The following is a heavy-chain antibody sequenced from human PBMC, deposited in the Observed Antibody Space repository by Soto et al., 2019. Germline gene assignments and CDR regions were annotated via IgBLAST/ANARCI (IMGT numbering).Heavy chain of an antibody. Sequence: GSLRLSCAASGFTFRRYCMHWVRQAPGNGLVWVSRINIDGSTTTYADSVKGRFTISGDNAKNKLYLQMNSLRAEDTAVYFCARYSGKYQGPIDYWGQGTLVNVSS. CDR2: INIDGSTT. J-gene: IGHJ4*02. CDR3: ARYSGKYQGPIDY. V-gene: IGHV3-74*01. CDR1: GFTFRRYC. D-gene: IGHD1-26*01.